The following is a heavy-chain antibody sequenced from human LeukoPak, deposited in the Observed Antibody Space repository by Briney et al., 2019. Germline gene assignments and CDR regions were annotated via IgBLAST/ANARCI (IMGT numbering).Heavy chain of an antibody. CDR1: GFTFSSYS. J-gene: IGHJ4*02. D-gene: IGHD1-14*01. CDR3: ARDGVVEPPYFDY. CDR2: ISSSSSTI. V-gene: IGHV3-48*01. Sequence: GGSLRLSCAASGFTFSSYSMNWVRQAPGKGLEWVSYISSSSSTIYYADSVKGRFTISGDNAKNSLYLQMNSLRAEDTAVYYCARDGVVEPPYFDYWGQGTLVTVSS.